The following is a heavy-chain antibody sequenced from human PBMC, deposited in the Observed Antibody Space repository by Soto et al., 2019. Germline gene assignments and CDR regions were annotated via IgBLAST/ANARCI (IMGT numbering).Heavy chain of an antibody. CDR3: ARDHTTYYGMDV. CDR1: GFTFSSYE. V-gene: IGHV3-48*03. Sequence: GGSLRLSCAASGFTFSSYEMNWVRQAPGKGLEWVSYISSSGSTIYYADSVKGRFTISRDNAKNSLYLQMNSLRAEDTAVYYCARDHTTYYGMDVWGQGTTVTVSS. D-gene: IGHD1-1*01. J-gene: IGHJ6*02. CDR2: ISSSGSTI.